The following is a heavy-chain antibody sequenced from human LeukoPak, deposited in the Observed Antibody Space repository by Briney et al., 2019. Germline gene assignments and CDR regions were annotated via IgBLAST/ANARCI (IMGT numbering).Heavy chain of an antibody. CDR3: ARDRSRDGYYYGMDV. CDR1: GFTFSSYE. J-gene: IGHJ6*02. CDR2: ISSSGSTI. Sequence: GGSLRLSCAASGFTFSSYEMNWVRQAPGKGLEWVSYISSSGSTIYYADSVKGRFTISRGNAKNSLYLQMNSLRAEDTAVYYCARDRSRDGYYYGMDVWGQGTTVTVSS. D-gene: IGHD5-24*01. V-gene: IGHV3-48*03.